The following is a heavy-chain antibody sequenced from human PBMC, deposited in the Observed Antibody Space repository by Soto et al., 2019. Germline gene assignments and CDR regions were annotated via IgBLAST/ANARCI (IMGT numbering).Heavy chain of an antibody. D-gene: IGHD4-17*01. V-gene: IGHV1-8*01. Sequence: ASVKVSCKASGYTFTSYDINWVRQATGQGLEWMGWINPNSGNTGYAQKFQGRVTMTRNTSISTAYMEMSSLRSEDTAVYYCARGCDYVLKGYMDVWGKGTTGTVSS. J-gene: IGHJ6*03. CDR1: GYTFTSYD. CDR3: ARGCDYVLKGYMDV. CDR2: INPNSGNT.